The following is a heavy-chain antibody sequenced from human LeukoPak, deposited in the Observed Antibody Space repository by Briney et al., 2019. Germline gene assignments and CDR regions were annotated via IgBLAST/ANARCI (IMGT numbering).Heavy chain of an antibody. D-gene: IGHD1-14*01. J-gene: IGHJ3*02. CDR3: ARDGISDADAFDI. CDR2: IYYSGST. CDR1: GGSISSYY. V-gene: IGHV4-59*01. Sequence: PSETLSLTCTVSGGSISSYYWSWTRQPPGKGLEWIGYIYYSGSTNYNPSLKSRVTISVDTSKNQFSLKLSSVTAADTAVYYCARDGISDADAFDIWGQGTMVTVSS.